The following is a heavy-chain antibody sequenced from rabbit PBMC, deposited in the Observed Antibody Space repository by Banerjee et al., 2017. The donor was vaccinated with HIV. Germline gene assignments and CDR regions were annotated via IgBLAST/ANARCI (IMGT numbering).Heavy chain of an antibody. CDR3: ARSTYAVAADALDP. CDR1: GLDFSSSYW. J-gene: IGHJ2*01. V-gene: IGHV1S40*01. CDR2: IYDSIGST. Sequence: QSLEESGGDLVKPGASLTLTCTASGLDFSSSYWICWVRQAPGKGLELIACIYDSIGSTWYASWAKGRFTISKTSSTTVTLQMTSLTAADTATYFCARSTYAVAADALDPRGQGTLVTVS. D-gene: IGHD4-2*01.